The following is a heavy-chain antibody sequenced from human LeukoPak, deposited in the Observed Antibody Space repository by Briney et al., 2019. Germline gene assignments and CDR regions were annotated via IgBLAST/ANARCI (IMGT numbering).Heavy chain of an antibody. V-gene: IGHV3-64*02. D-gene: IGHD3-3*01. Sequence: GGSLRLSCAASGLTFSNYAMHWVRQAPGEGLEYVSAISSNGGSTYYADSVKGRFTISRDNSKNTLFLQMGSLRVEDMAVYYCARGLRAYYYYGMDVWGQGTTVTVSS. CDR3: ARGLRAYYYYGMDV. CDR1: GLTFSNYA. CDR2: ISSNGGST. J-gene: IGHJ6*02.